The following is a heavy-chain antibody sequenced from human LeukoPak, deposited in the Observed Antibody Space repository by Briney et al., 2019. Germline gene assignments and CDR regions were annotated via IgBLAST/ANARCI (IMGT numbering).Heavy chain of an antibody. Sequence: GGSLRLSCAASGFTFSSYSMNWVRQAPGKGLEWVSSISSSSSYIYYADSVKGRFTISRDNSKNTLYLQMNSLRAEDTAVYYCAKEYSGSFSPFPSYFDYWGQGTLVTVSS. CDR3: AKEYSGSFSPFPSYFDY. D-gene: IGHD1-26*01. CDR1: GFTFSSYS. V-gene: IGHV3-21*04. CDR2: ISSSSSYI. J-gene: IGHJ4*02.